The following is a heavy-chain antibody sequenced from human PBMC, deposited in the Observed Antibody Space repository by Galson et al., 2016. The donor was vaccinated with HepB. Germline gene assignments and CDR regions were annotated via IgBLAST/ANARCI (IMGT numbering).Heavy chain of an antibody. CDR2: IFAGGDRT. J-gene: IGHJ4*02. D-gene: IGHD2-2*01. CDR3: AKDGCTSTSCYSY. Sequence: SLRLSCAASGFAFSNYAMSWVRQAPGKGLEWVALIFAGGDRTFYAESVRGRFTISRDNSKNTLHLQMSSLRADDSAVYYCAKDGCTSTSCYSYWGQGTLVTVSS. CDR1: GFAFSNYA. V-gene: IGHV3-23*01.